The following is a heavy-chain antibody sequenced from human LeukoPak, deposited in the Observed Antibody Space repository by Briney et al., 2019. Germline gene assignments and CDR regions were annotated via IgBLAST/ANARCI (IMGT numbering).Heavy chain of an antibody. V-gene: IGHV3-48*04. J-gene: IGHJ4*02. Sequence: PGGSLRLSCAASGFTFSSYAMSWVRQAPGKGLEWGSYISSSSSTIYYADSVKGRFTISRDNAKNSLYLQMNSLRAEDTAVYYCARDMKWFGELYYWGEGTLVTVSS. D-gene: IGHD3-10*01. CDR3: ARDMKWFGELYY. CDR2: ISSSSSTI. CDR1: GFTFSSYA.